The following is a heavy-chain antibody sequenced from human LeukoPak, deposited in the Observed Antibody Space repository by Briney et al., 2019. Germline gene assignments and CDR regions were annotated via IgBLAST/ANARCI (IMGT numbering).Heavy chain of an antibody. J-gene: IGHJ5*02. V-gene: IGHV1-18*01. CDR3: ARDPAVTTRLDNRFDP. Sequence: GASVRVSCKASGYTFTNYGISWVRQAPGQGLEWMGWISAYNGNTNYAQKLQGRVTMTTDTSTNTAYMELRSLRSDDTAVYYCARDPAVTTRLDNRFDPWGQGTLVTVSS. CDR1: GYTFTNYG. D-gene: IGHD4-17*01. CDR2: ISAYNGNT.